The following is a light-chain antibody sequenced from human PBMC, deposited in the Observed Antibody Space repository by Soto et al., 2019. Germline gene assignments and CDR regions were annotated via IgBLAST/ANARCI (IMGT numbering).Light chain of an antibody. J-gene: IGLJ2*01. CDR3: SSYTTSSTLV. CDR1: SSDVGTYNY. CDR2: DVS. Sequence: QSALTQPASVSASPGQSITISCTGTSSDVGTYNYVSWYQHHPGKSPKLMIYDVSNRPSGVSNRFSGSKSGNTASLIISGLQTEDEADYYCSSYTTSSTLVFGGGTKRTVL. V-gene: IGLV2-14*03.